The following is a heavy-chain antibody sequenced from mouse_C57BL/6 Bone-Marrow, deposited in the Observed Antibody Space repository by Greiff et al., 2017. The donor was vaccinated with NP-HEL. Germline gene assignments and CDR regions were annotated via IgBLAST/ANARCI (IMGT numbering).Heavy chain of an antibody. J-gene: IGHJ2*01. Sequence: QVQLKQPGAELVRPGTSVKLSCKASGYTFTSYWMHWVKQRPGQGLEWIGVIDPSDSYTNYNQKFKGKATLTVDTSSSTAYMQRSSLTSEDSAVYYCAILLRSYFDFGGQGTTLTVSS. CDR1: GYTFTSYW. CDR3: AILLRSYFDF. V-gene: IGHV1-59*01. CDR2: IDPSDSYT. D-gene: IGHD1-1*01.